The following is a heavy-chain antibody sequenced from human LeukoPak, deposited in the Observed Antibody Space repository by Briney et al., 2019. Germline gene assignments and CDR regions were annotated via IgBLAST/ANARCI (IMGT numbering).Heavy chain of an antibody. CDR2: INHSGST. V-gene: IGHV4-34*01. D-gene: IGHD1-26*01. CDR3: ARGHYSIVEVTNGRWGYYFDY. CDR1: GGSFSGYY. Sequence: SETLSLTCAVYGGSFSGYYWSWIRQPPGKGLEWIGEINHSGSTNYNPSLKSRVTISVDTSKNQFSLKLSSVTAADTAVYYCARGHYSIVEVTNGRWGYYFDYWGQGTLVTVSS. J-gene: IGHJ4*02.